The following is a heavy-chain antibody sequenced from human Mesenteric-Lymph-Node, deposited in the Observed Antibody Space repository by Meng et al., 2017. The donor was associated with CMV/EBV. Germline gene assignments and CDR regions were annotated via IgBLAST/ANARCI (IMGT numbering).Heavy chain of an antibody. CDR1: GFTFSDYY. D-gene: IGHD6-13*01. J-gene: IGHJ6*02. CDR2: ISSSGSTI. CDR3: ARSESSSWNYYYGMDV. V-gene: IGHV3-11*04. Sequence: SCAASGFTFSDYYMSWIRQAPGKGLEWVSYISSSGSTIYYADSVKGRFTISRDNAKNSLYLQMNSLRAEDTAVYYCARSESSSWNYYYGMDVWGQGTTVTVSS.